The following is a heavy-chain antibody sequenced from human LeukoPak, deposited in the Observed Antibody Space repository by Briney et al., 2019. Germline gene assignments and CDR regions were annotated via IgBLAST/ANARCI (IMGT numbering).Heavy chain of an antibody. CDR3: ARGRGRYYYGSSPPYYYGMDV. V-gene: IGHV4-34*01. J-gene: IGHJ6*02. Sequence: SETLSLTCAVYGGSFSGYYWSWIRQPPGKGLEWIGEINHSGSTNYNPSLKSRVTISVDTSKNQFSLKLSSVTAADTAVYYCARGRGRYYYGSSPPYYYGMDVWGQGTTVTVSS. CDR2: INHSGST. CDR1: GGSFSGYY. D-gene: IGHD3-22*01.